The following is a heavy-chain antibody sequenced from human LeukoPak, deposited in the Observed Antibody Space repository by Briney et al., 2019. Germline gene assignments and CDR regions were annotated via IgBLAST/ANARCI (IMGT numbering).Heavy chain of an antibody. CDR1: GGSISSSSYY. CDR3: ARDPELYSSSWYRHWYFDL. CDR2: IYYSGST. Sequence: SETLSLTCTVSGGSISSSSYYWGWIRQPPGKGLEWIGSIYYSGSTYYNPSLKSRVTISVDTSKNQFSLKLSSVTAADTAVYYCARDPELYSSSWYRHWYFDLWGRGTLVTVSS. D-gene: IGHD6-13*01. V-gene: IGHV4-39*07. J-gene: IGHJ2*01.